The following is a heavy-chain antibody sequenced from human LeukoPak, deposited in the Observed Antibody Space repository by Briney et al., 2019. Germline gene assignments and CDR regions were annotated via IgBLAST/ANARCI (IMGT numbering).Heavy chain of an antibody. CDR2: INAGNGNT. J-gene: IGHJ4*02. CDR1: GYTFTSYA. V-gene: IGHV1-3*01. D-gene: IGHD1-26*01. Sequence: GASVKVSCKASGYTFTSYAMHWVRQAPGQRLEWMGWINAGNGNTKYSQKFQGRVTITRDTSASTAYMELRSLRSDDTAVYYCARDIGRILVVFDYWGQGTLVTVSS. CDR3: ARDIGRILVVFDY.